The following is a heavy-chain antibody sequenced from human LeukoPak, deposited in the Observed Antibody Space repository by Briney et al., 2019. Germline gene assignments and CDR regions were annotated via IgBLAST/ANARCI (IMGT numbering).Heavy chain of an antibody. CDR3: AKDPGKNYYYMDV. CDR1: GFSFVEYG. J-gene: IGHJ6*03. Sequence: PGGSLRLSCAASGFSFVEYGMHWVRQAPGKGLEWVAFIRYDGSDKYYADSVKGRFTISIDNAKNTLWLQMNSLRPEDTAVYYCAKDPGKNYYYMDVWGKVTTVIVSS. CDR2: IRYDGSDK. V-gene: IGHV3-30*02.